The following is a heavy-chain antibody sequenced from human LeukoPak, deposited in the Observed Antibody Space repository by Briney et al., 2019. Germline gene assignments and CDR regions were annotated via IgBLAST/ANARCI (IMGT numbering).Heavy chain of an antibody. CDR1: GGSISSSSYY. J-gene: IGHJ4*02. V-gene: IGHV4-39*01. CDR3: ARQAYHLPFRQTNTSY. CDR2: IYYSGST. D-gene: IGHD2-2*01. Sequence: SETLSLTCTVSGGSISSSSYYWGWIRQPPGKGLEWIGSIYYSGSTYYNPSLKSRVTISVDTSKNQFSLKLSSVTAADTAVYYCARQAYHLPFRQTNTSYWGQGTLVTASS.